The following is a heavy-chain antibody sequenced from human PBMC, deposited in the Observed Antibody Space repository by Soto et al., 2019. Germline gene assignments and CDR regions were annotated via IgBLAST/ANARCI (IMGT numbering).Heavy chain of an antibody. V-gene: IGHV3-30*18. CDR1: GFNFDNYG. CDR2: ITYDGSNK. CDR3: AKDRVGGTFYTPLGF. D-gene: IGHD1-7*01. Sequence: QVQLVESGGGAVQPGGSLRLSCQASGFNFDNYGMHWVRQAPGKGLEWVAVITYDGSNKYYADSVKGRFTISRDNSKNTLSLHLNTLKPEDTAVYHCAKDRVGGTFYTPLGFWGQGTLVTVSS. J-gene: IGHJ4*02.